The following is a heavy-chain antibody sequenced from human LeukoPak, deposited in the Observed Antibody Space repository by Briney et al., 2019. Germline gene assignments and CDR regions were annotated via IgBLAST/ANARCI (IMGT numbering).Heavy chain of an antibody. D-gene: IGHD6-13*01. CDR2: IYTSGST. Sequence: SETLSLTCTVSGGSISSYYWSWIRQPAGKGLEGIGRIYTSGSTNYNPSLKSRVTMSVDTSKNQFSLKLSSVTAADTAVYYCARDSPYSSSWYPDYWGQGTLVTVSS. J-gene: IGHJ4*02. CDR1: GGSISSYY. CDR3: ARDSPYSSSWYPDY. V-gene: IGHV4-4*07.